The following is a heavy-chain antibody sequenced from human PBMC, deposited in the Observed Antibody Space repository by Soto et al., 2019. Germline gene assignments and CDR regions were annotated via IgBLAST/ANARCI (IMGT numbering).Heavy chain of an antibody. CDR2: IYYSGST. D-gene: IGHD2-21*01. Sequence: SETLSLTCTVTGDSILSRSYYWGWIRQPPGKGLEWIGSIYYSGSTYNNPSLRSRVSMSIDTSKDQFSLKLKSVTAADTALYLCARQRTSVVPQAYFDRWGPGALVTVAS. CDR1: GDSILSRSYY. V-gene: IGHV4-39*01. J-gene: IGHJ4*02. CDR3: ARQRTSVVPQAYFDR.